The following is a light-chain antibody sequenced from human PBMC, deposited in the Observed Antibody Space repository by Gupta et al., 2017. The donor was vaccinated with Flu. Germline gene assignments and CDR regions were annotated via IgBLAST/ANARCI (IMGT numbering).Light chain of an antibody. Sequence: LSPGERATLSCRASQSVSSSYLAWYQQKPGQAPRLLIYGASSRATGIPDRFSGSGSGTDFTLTISRLEPEDFAVYYCQQYGSSPPLPFGGG. CDR3: QQYGSSPPLP. V-gene: IGKV3-20*01. CDR2: GAS. J-gene: IGKJ4*01. CDR1: QSVSSSY.